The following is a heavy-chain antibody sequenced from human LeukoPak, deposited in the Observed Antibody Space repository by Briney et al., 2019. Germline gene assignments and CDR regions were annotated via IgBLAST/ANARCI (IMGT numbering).Heavy chain of an antibody. CDR2: ISGDGGST. Sequence: PGGSLRLSCAASGFTFDDYAMHWVRQAPGKGLEWVSLISGDGGSTYYADSVKGRFTISRDNAKNSLYLQMNSLRDEDTAVYYCARNIVATIFGSDAFDIWGQGTMVTVSS. V-gene: IGHV3-43*02. D-gene: IGHD5-12*01. J-gene: IGHJ3*02. CDR1: GFTFDDYA. CDR3: ARNIVATIFGSDAFDI.